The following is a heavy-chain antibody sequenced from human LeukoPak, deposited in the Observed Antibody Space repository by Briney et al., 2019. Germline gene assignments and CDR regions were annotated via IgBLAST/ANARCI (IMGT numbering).Heavy chain of an antibody. CDR1: GFTFSNYF. J-gene: IGHJ4*02. CDR2: INKDGSGT. CDR3: AREGPRGNSQFDY. V-gene: IGHV3-7*01. D-gene: IGHD2/OR15-2a*01. Sequence: GGSLRLSCAASGFTFSNYFMGWVRQAPGKGLEWVANINKDGSGTSYADSVKGRFTISRDNSKNTLYLQMNSLRAEDTAVYYCAREGPRGNSQFDYWGQGTLVTVSS.